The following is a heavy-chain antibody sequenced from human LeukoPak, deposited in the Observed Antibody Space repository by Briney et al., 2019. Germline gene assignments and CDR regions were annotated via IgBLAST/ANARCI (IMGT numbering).Heavy chain of an antibody. CDR3: ARPISDFWSANYYGMDV. V-gene: IGHV3-53*01. CDR2: IYSGGST. Sequence: PGGSLRLSCAASGFTVSSYYMSWVRQAPGKGLEWVSVIYSGGSTYYADSVKGRFTLSRDNSKNTLYLQMNSLRAEDTAVYYCARPISDFWSANYYGMDVWGQGTTATVSS. CDR1: GFTVSSYY. J-gene: IGHJ6*02. D-gene: IGHD3-3*01.